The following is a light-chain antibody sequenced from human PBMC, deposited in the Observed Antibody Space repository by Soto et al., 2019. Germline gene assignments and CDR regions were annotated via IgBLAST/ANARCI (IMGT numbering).Light chain of an antibody. CDR2: GAS. CDR3: QQYSIWRT. CDR1: ESVSTN. J-gene: IGKJ1*01. V-gene: IGKV3-15*01. Sequence: EIVMTQSPATLSLSPEERATLSCRASESVSTNLAWYQQKAGQAPKLLIYGASTRATGIPARFSGSGSGTEFTLTISSLQSEDFAVYYCQQYSIWRTFGQGTKVEIK.